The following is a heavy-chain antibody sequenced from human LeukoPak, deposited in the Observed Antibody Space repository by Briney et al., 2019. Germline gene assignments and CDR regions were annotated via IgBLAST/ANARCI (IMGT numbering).Heavy chain of an antibody. CDR3: ARSVEGYCRGGSCYSYSYYMDV. J-gene: IGHJ6*03. V-gene: IGHV4-39*07. CDR2: IYYSGST. D-gene: IGHD2-15*01. CDR1: GGSISSSSYY. Sequence: PSETLSLTCTVSGGSISSSSYYWGWIRQPPGKGLEWIGSIYYSGSTYCNPSLRSRVTISVDTSKNQFSLKLSSVTAADTAVYYCARSVEGYCRGGSCYSYSYYMDVWGKGTTVTVSS.